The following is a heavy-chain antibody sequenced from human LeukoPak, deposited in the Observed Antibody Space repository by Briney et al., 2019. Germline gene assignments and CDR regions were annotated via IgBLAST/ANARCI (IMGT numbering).Heavy chain of an antibody. CDR2: IYTSGST. Sequence: PSQTLSLTCTVSGGSISSGSYYWSWIRQPAGKGLEWIGRIYTSGSTNYNPSLKSRVTISVDTSKNQFSLKLSSVTAADTAVYYCAREEWHYYGSGSYYSFDHWGQGTPVTVSS. D-gene: IGHD3-10*01. CDR3: AREEWHYYGSGSYYSFDH. V-gene: IGHV4-61*02. J-gene: IGHJ4*02. CDR1: GGSISSGSYY.